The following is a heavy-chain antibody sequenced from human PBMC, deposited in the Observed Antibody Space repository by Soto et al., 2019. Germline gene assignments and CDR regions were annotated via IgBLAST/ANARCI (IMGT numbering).Heavy chain of an antibody. CDR3: ARTYGYSYGREP. CDR2: IYYSGST. V-gene: IGHV4-30-4*01. D-gene: IGHD5-18*01. J-gene: IGHJ5*02. Sequence: SETLSLTCTVSGGSISSGDYYWSWIRQPPGKGLEWIGYIYYSGSTYYNPSLKSRVTISVDTSKNQFSLKLSSVTAADTAVYYCARTYGYSYGREPWGQGTLVTVSS. CDR1: GGSISSGDYY.